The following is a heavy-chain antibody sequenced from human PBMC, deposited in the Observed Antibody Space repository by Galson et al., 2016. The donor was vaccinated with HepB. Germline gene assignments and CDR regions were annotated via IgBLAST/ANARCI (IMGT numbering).Heavy chain of an antibody. CDR1: GFTFSTYN. Sequence: SLRLSCAASGFTFSTYNMSWVRQAPGEGLEWVSGTDGSGGSTYYADSVKGRFTISRDNSKNTIYLQMNSLKAEDTAIYYCAKGRCWNRDFDFWGQGTLVTVSS. V-gene: IGHV3-23*01. J-gene: IGHJ4*02. D-gene: IGHD1-1*01. CDR2: TDGSGGST. CDR3: AKGRCWNRDFDF.